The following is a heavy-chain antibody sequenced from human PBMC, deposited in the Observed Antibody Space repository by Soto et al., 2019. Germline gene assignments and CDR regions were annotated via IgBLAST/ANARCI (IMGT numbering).Heavy chain of an antibody. J-gene: IGHJ6*02. CDR3: ARSGGSVNYYGKDG. D-gene: IGHD2-15*01. Sequence: ASVKVSCKASGYTFTGYYTHWVRQAPGQGLEWMGWINPNSVGTNYAQKFQGRVTMTRDTSISTAYMELSRLRSDDTAVYYCARSGGSVNYYGKDGWGQWTTVTV. CDR1: GYTFTGYY. CDR2: INPNSVGT. V-gene: IGHV1-2*02.